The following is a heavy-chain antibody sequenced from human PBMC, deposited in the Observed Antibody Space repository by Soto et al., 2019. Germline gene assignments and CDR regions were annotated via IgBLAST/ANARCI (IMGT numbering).Heavy chain of an antibody. J-gene: IGHJ5*02. CDR3: AKFVKGRLTWIRWFDH. Sequence: QPGGSLRLSCAASGFTFSSYAMSWARQAPGKGLEWVSAITGRGGSTYYADSVKGRFATSRDNSRNTRNLQMYRLIAEINAVYSCAKFVKGRLTWIRWFDHWGQGTLVTVSS. V-gene: IGHV3-23*01. D-gene: IGHD5-12*01. CDR2: ITGRGGST. CDR1: GFTFSSYA.